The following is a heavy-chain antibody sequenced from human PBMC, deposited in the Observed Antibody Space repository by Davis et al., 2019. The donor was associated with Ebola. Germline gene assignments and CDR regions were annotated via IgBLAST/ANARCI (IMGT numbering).Heavy chain of an antibody. D-gene: IGHD3-3*01. CDR3: ARPKRQFGVVMNDAFDI. J-gene: IGHJ3*02. CDR1: GYSFTSYW. Sequence: GESLKIPRKGSGYSFTSYWIGWVRQMPGKGLEWMGIIYPGDSDTIYSPSFQGQVTISADKSIRTAYLQWSSLKASDTAMYYCARPKRQFGVVMNDAFDIWGQGTTVTVSS. V-gene: IGHV5-51*01. CDR2: IYPGDSDT.